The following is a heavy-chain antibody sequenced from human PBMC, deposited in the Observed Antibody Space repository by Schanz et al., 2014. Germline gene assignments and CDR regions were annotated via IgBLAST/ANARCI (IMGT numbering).Heavy chain of an antibody. Sequence: QVQLVESGGGVVQPGGSLRLSCAASGFTFSDYYMSWIRQAPGKGLEWVSYISNSGTTIYYADSVKGRFTISRDNSENTLNLQMNSLRAEDTAVYYCTKAGSGWSTAGYYYWGQGTLVAVSS. J-gene: IGHJ4*02. CDR1: GFTFSDYY. D-gene: IGHD6-19*01. V-gene: IGHV3-11*01. CDR2: ISNSGTTI. CDR3: TKAGSGWSTAGYYY.